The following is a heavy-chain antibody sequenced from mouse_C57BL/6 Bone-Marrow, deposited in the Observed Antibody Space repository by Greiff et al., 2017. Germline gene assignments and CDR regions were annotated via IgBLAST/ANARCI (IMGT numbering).Heavy chain of an antibody. CDR1: GFTFSSYT. CDR2: ISGGGGNT. Sequence: EVKLMESGGGLVKPGGSLKLSCAASGFTFSSYTMSWVRQTPEKRLQWVAAISGGGGNTYYPDSVKGRFTISRDNDKNILYLQMSSLRSEDTALYYCSRQVTMVLATKYFDVGGTGTTVTVSS. V-gene: IGHV5-9*01. CDR3: SRQVTMVLATKYFDV. D-gene: IGHD1-1*01. J-gene: IGHJ1*03.